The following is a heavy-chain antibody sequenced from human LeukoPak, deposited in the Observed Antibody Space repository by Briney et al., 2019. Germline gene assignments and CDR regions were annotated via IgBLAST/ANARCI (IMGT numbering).Heavy chain of an antibody. D-gene: IGHD1-14*01. V-gene: IGHV3-53*01. CDR2: IYTGGST. J-gene: IGHJ4*02. CDR3: ARGNPTSTDY. CDR1: GLTVSSNY. Sequence: LAGGSLRLSCAASGLTVSSNYMSWVRQAPGKGLEWVSVIYTGGSTYYADSVKGRFTISRDNSKNTLYLQMNSLRVEDTAVYYCARGNPTSTDYWGQGTLVTVSS.